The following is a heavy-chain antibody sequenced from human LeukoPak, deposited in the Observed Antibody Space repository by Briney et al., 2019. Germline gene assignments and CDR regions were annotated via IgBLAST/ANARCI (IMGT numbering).Heavy chain of an antibody. D-gene: IGHD4-23*01. J-gene: IGHJ4*02. Sequence: SETLSLTCAVYGGSFSGYYWSWIRQPPGKGLEWIGEINHSGSTNYNPSLKSRVTISVDTSKNEFSPNLSSVTAALTPAYYSARGARVAQGPRPIDYWGQGTLVTVSS. CDR2: INHSGST. CDR3: ARGARVAQGPRPIDY. V-gene: IGHV4-34*01. CDR1: GGSFSGYY.